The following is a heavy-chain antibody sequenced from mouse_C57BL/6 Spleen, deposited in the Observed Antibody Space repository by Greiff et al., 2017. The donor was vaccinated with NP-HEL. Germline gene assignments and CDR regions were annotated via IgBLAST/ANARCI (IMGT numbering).Heavy chain of an antibody. J-gene: IGHJ1*03. CDR1: GYTFTSYW. CDR2: IDPSDSYT. V-gene: IGHV1-69*01. D-gene: IGHD4-1*01. CDR3: ARKTPSGPYWYFDV. Sequence: QVQLQQPGAELVMPGASVKLSCKASGYTFTSYWMHWVKQRPGQGLEWIGEIDPSDSYTNYNQKFKGKSTLTVDNSSSTAYLQLSSRPSEDSAVYSCARKTPSGPYWYFDVWGTGTTVTVSS.